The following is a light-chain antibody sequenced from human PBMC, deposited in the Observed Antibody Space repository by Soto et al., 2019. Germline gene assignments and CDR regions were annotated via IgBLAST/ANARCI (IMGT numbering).Light chain of an antibody. J-gene: IGLJ1*01. CDR1: SSDVGGYNY. CDR3: ISYTTNSTYV. Sequence: QSALTQPASVSGSPGQSITISCTGTSSDVGGYNYVSWFQQHPGKAPKLMIYEVSNRPSGISNRFSGSKSGNTASLTISGLQAEDEADYYCISYTTNSTYVFGTGTKLTVL. V-gene: IGLV2-14*01. CDR2: EVS.